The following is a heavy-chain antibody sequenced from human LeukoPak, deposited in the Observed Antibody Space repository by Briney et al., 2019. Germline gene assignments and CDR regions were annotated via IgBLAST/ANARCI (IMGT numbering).Heavy chain of an antibody. J-gene: IGHJ4*02. CDR2: IYYGGST. CDR3: ARARIAAAGGFDY. CDR1: GGSISSYY. D-gene: IGHD6-13*01. V-gene: IGHV4-59*01. Sequence: SETLSLTCTASGGSISSYYWSWIRQPPGKGLEWIGYIYYGGSTNYNPSLKSRVTISVDTSKNQFSLRLSSVTAADTAVYYCARARIAAAGGFDYWGQGTLVTVSS.